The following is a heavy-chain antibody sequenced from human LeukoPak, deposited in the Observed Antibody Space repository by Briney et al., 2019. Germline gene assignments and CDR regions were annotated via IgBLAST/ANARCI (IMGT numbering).Heavy chain of an antibody. D-gene: IGHD6-13*01. Sequence: GASVKVSRKASVYTFTIYGISWVRQPPPQGLEWMGWSNAYNGNTNYAQKLQGRVTMTTDPSTSTAYMELRSLRSDDTAVYYCARDFEPARWIAAAGTVFDYWGQGTLVTVSS. J-gene: IGHJ4*02. CDR2: SNAYNGNT. V-gene: IGHV1-18*01. CDR3: ARDFEPARWIAAAGTVFDY. CDR1: VYTFTIYG.